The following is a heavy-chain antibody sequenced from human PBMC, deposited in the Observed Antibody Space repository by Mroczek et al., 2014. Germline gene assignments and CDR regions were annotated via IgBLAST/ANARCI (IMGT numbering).Heavy chain of an antibody. V-gene: IGHV4-61*02. D-gene: IGHD6-13*01. J-gene: IGHJ6*02. CDR3: ARGVAAAARYGMDV. Sequence: QVQLQQWGPGLVKPSQTLSLTCTVSGGSISSGSYYWSWIRQPAGKGLEWIGRIYTSGSTNYNPSLKSRVTISVDTSKNQFSLKLSSVTAADTAVYYCARGVAAAARYGMDVWGQGTTVTVSS. CDR1: GGSISSGSYY. CDR2: IYTSGST.